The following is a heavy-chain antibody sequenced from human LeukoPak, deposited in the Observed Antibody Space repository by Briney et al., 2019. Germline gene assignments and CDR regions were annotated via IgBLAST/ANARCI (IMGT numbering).Heavy chain of an antibody. CDR3: AKWGFLEWLLSMFDY. Sequence: GGSLRLSCAASGFTFTSYAMSWVRQAPGKGLELVSAISGSGAKTYYADSVKGRFTISRDNSKNTLYLQMNSLRAEDTAVYYCAKWGFLEWLLSMFDYWGQGTLVTVSS. CDR2: ISGSGAKT. V-gene: IGHV3-23*01. J-gene: IGHJ4*02. D-gene: IGHD3-3*01. CDR1: GFTFTSYA.